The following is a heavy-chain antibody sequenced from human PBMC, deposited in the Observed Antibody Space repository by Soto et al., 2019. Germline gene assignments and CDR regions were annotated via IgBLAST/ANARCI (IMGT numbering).Heavy chain of an antibody. CDR1: GFTFSSYW. Sequence: EVQLVESGGGLVQPGGSLRLSCAASGFTFSSYWMSWVRQAPGKGLEWVANIKQDGSEKYYMDSVKGRFTISRDNTKNSLYLHMNSLRDEDTAVYYCAREELGFSSGWYYFDYWGQGTLFTVSS. CDR2: IKQDGSEK. J-gene: IGHJ4*02. CDR3: AREELGFSSGWYYFDY. D-gene: IGHD6-19*01. V-gene: IGHV3-7*05.